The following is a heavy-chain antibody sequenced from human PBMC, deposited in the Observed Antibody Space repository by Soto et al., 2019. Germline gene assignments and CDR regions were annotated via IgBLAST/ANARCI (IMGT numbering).Heavy chain of an antibody. V-gene: IGHV4-34*01. CDR3: ARGRYFGY. J-gene: IGHJ4*02. CDR1: GGSFSGYD. Sequence: SETLSLTCAVYGGSFSGYDWSWIRQPPGKGLEWIGEINHSGSTNYNPSLKSRVTISVDTSKNQFSLKLSSVTAADTAVYYCARGRYFGYWGQGTLVTVSS. CDR2: INHSGST.